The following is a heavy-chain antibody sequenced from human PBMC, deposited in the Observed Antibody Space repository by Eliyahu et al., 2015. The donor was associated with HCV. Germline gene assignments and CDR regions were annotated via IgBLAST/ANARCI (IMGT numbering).Heavy chain of an antibody. CDR2: ISSSSSYI. CDR3: ARIIYSGSSLDY. V-gene: IGHV3-21*01. D-gene: IGHD1-26*01. J-gene: IGHJ4*02. CDR1: GFXFSSYS. Sequence: EVQLVESGGGLVKPGGSLRLSCAASGFXFSSYSMNWVRQAPGKGLEWVSSISSSSSYIYYADSVKGRFTISRDNAKNSLYLQMNSLRAEDTAVYYCARIIYSGSSLDYWGQGTLVTVSS.